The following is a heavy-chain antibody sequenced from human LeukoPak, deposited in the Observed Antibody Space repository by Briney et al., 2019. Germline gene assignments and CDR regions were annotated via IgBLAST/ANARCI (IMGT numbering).Heavy chain of an antibody. J-gene: IGHJ4*02. D-gene: IGHD3-3*01. CDR1: GGSISSYY. V-gene: IGHV4-59*01. CDR2: IYYSGST. Sequence: SETLSLTCTVSGGSISSYYWSWLRQPPGKGLKWIGYIYYSGSTNYNPSLKSRVTISVDTSKNQFSLKLSSVTAADPAVYFCAREGYYDFWSLFDYWGQGTLVTVSS. CDR3: AREGYYDFWSLFDY.